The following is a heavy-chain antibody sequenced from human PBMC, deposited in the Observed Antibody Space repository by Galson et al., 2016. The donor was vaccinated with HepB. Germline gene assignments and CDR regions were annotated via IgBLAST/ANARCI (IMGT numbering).Heavy chain of an antibody. J-gene: IGHJ6*02. D-gene: IGHD3-3*01. CDR1: GFTFSDYS. CDR2: ISSSSFSSSGSTI. Sequence: SLRLSCAASGFTFSDYSMNWVRQAPGKGLEWISFISSSSFSSSGSTIYYADSVKGRFTISRDNAKNSLYLQMNSLRTEDTAVYYCARGRKYYDFWSGYYLNYYGLDIWGQGTAVTVSS. V-gene: IGHV3-48*04. CDR3: ARGRKYYDFWSGYYLNYYGLDI.